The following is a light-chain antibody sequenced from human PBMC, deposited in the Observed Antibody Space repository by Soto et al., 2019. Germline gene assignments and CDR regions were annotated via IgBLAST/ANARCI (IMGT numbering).Light chain of an antibody. Sequence: DIQMTQSPSTLSASVGDRVTITCRASQSISRYLAWYQQKPGKAPKLLIYDASSLESGVPSRFSGSGSGTEFTLTISSLQPDDFAAYYCQQYNSYSTFGQGTKVDIK. CDR2: DAS. CDR3: QQYNSYST. J-gene: IGKJ1*01. CDR1: QSISRY. V-gene: IGKV1-5*01.